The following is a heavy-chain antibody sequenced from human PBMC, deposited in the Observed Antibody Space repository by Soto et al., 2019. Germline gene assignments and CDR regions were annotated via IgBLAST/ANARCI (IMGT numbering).Heavy chain of an antibody. Sequence: QVQLVQSGAEVKKPGASVKVSCKVSGYTLTGLSMHWVRQAPGKGLEWRGGFDPEDGKRIYAQKLRGRVTMTEDTSTDTGYMELSSLRSEDTAVYYCATVETLGYCTNSLCVSWDYWGQGTLVTVSS. J-gene: IGHJ4*02. CDR2: FDPEDGKR. D-gene: IGHD2-8*01. V-gene: IGHV1-24*01. CDR1: GYTLTGLS. CDR3: ATVETLGYCTNSLCVSWDY.